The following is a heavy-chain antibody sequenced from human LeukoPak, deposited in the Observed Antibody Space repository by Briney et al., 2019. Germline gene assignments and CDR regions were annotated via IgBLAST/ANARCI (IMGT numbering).Heavy chain of an antibody. CDR1: GGSFSGYY. J-gene: IGHJ4*02. Sequence: PSETLSLTCAVYGGSFSGYYWSWIRQPPGKGLEWIGEINHSGSTNYSPSLKSRVTISVDTSKNQFSLKLSSVTAADTAVYYCARESGEGGDYWGQGTLVTVSS. V-gene: IGHV4-34*01. CDR3: ARESGEGGDY. CDR2: INHSGST. D-gene: IGHD3-10*01.